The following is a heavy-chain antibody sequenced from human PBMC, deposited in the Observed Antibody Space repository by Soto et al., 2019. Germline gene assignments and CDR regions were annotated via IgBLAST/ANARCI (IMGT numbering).Heavy chain of an antibody. CDR2: IYYSGST. CDR3: ARASYYYGSGSYCFDY. CDR1: GGSISSYY. D-gene: IGHD3-10*01. J-gene: IGHJ4*02. V-gene: IGHV4-59*01. Sequence: PSETLSLTCTVSGGSISSYYWSWIRQPPGKGLEWIGYIYYSGSTNYNPSLKSRVTISVDTSKNQFSLKLSSVTAADTAVYYCARASYYYGSGSYCFDYWGQGTLLTVSS.